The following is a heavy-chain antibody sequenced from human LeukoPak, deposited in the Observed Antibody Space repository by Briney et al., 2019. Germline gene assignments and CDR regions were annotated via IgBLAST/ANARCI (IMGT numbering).Heavy chain of an antibody. J-gene: IGHJ4*02. CDR2: ISPSGDIT. V-gene: IGHV3-23*01. D-gene: IGHD3-22*01. CDR3: AKDPKYYYDSSGI. CDR1: GFTFSTYG. Sequence: PGGSLRLSCAASGFTFSTYGMNWVRQAPGKGLEWVSGISPSGDITYYADSVMGRFSISRDNSKNTLYLQMNSLRAEDTAVYYCAKDPKYYYDSSGIWGQGTLVTVSS.